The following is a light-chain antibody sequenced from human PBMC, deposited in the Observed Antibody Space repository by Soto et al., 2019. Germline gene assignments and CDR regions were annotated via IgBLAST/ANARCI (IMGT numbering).Light chain of an antibody. J-gene: IGKJ1*01. Sequence: DIVMTQSPDSLAVSLGERATINCESSQSVLYSSNNQNCLAWYQQKPGQPPKLLIYWAYTRESGVPDRFRGGGSGTDFTLTISGLQAEDVAVYYCQQYCVTPWTFGQGTKVEIK. CDR2: WAY. V-gene: IGKV4-1*01. CDR3: QQYCVTPWT. CDR1: QSVLYSSNNQNC.